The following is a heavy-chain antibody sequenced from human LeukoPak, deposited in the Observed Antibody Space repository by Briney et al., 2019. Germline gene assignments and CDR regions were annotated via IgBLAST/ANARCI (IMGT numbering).Heavy chain of an antibody. Sequence: SGTLSLTCAVSGDSISSSNWWSWVRQPPGKGLEWIGEIYHSGSTNYNPSFKSRVTMSLDKSKNQFSLNLTPVTAADTAVYYCASLLGPWFIDSWGQGTLVTVSS. J-gene: IGHJ5*01. CDR2: IYHSGST. V-gene: IGHV4-4*02. D-gene: IGHD4/OR15-4a*01. CDR3: ASLLGPWFIDS. CDR1: GDSISSSNW.